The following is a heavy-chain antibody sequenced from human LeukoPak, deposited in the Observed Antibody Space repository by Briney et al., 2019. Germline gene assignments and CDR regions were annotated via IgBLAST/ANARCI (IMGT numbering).Heavy chain of an antibody. CDR1: GFTFSSYS. Sequence: GGSLRLSCAASGFTFSSYSMNWVRQAPGKGLEWVSSISSSSSYIYYADSVKGRFTISRDNAKNSPYLQMNSLRAEDTAVYYCARSANPPLLWFGESDYWGQGTLVTVSS. D-gene: IGHD3-10*01. CDR2: ISSSSSYI. V-gene: IGHV3-21*01. CDR3: ARSANPPLLWFGESDY. J-gene: IGHJ4*02.